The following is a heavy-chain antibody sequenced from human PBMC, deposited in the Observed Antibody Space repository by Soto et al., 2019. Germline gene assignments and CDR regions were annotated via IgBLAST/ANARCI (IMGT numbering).Heavy chain of an antibody. V-gene: IGHV3-30*18. D-gene: IGHD6-19*01. Sequence: GESLKISCAASGFNFSSFAMHWVRQAPGKGLEWVALMSYDGSSKYYQDSLKGRFTISRDKSKNTLYLQMSSLRVEDTAVYYCAKDRGWSSADLEYWGQGTLVTHSS. CDR1: GFNFSSFA. J-gene: IGHJ4*01. CDR2: MSYDGSSK. CDR3: AKDRGWSSADLEY.